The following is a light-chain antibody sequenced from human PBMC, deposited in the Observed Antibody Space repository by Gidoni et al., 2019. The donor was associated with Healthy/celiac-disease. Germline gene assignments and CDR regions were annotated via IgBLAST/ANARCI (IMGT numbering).Light chain of an antibody. Sequence: HSALTQHATVSGSPGQSITISCTGTSSDVGGYNYVLWYQQHPGKAPKLMIYEVSNRPSGVSNRFSGSKSGNAASLTISGLQAEVEADYYCSSYTSSSTLVFGGGTKLTVL. CDR1: SSDVGGYNY. CDR3: SSYTSSSTLV. J-gene: IGLJ2*01. CDR2: EVS. V-gene: IGLV2-14*01.